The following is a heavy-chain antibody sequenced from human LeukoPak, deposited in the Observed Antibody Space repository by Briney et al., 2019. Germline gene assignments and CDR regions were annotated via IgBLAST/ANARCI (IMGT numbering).Heavy chain of an antibody. Sequence: GGSLRLSCAASGFTFNTYVMSWVRQAPGKGLEWVSAISGSGGGTYYVDSVKGRFTISRDNSKNTLYLQMNSLRAEDTAVYYCATVYSSSPLRPMDVWGQGTTVTVSS. J-gene: IGHJ6*02. CDR1: GFTFNTYV. D-gene: IGHD2-2*01. CDR2: ISGSGGGT. CDR3: ATVYSSSPLRPMDV. V-gene: IGHV3-23*01.